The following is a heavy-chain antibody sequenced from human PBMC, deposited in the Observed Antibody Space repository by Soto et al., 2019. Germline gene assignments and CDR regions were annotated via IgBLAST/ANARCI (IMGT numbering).Heavy chain of an antibody. J-gene: IGHJ6*02. CDR1: GGSISSGGYY. Sequence: SETLSLTCTVSGGSISSGGYYWSWIRQHPGKGLEWIGYIYYSGSTYYNPSLKSRVTISVDTSKNQFSLKLSSVTAADTAVYYCARDQVDIVATMGHYYYGMDVWGQGTTVTVSS. CDR2: IYYSGST. V-gene: IGHV4-31*03. CDR3: ARDQVDIVATMGHYYYGMDV. D-gene: IGHD5-12*01.